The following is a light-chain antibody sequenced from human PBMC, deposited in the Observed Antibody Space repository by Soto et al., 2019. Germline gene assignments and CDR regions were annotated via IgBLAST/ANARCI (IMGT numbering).Light chain of an antibody. CDR2: TAS. CDR3: LQNNSYPVT. J-gene: IGKJ1*01. CDR1: QSISSW. Sequence: DIQMTQSPSTLSASVGDRVTITCRASQSISSWLAWYQQKPGKAPKRLISTASSLQSGVPPRFSGSGSGTEFTLTISSLQPEDFATYYCLQNNSYPVTFGQGTKVDIK. V-gene: IGKV1-5*01.